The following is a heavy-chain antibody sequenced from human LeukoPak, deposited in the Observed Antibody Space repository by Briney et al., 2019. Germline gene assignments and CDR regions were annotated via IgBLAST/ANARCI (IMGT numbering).Heavy chain of an antibody. Sequence: SETLSLTCTVSGGSISSGDYYWSWIRQPPGKGLEWIGYIYYSGSTYYNPSLKSRVTISVDTSKNQFSLKLSSVTAADTAVYYCARAGGYCSGGSCYDRSYWYFDLWGRGTLVTVSS. V-gene: IGHV4-30-4*01. CDR2: IYYSGST. CDR1: GGSISSGDYY. J-gene: IGHJ2*01. CDR3: ARAGGYCSGGSCYDRSYWYFDL. D-gene: IGHD2-15*01.